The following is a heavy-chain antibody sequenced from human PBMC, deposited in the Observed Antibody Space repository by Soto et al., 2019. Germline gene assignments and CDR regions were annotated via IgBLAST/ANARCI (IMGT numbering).Heavy chain of an antibody. CDR3: ARDRGDFWSGRKGRMGCWFDP. CDR2: ISSSSSYT. D-gene: IGHD3-3*01. V-gene: IGHV3-11*06. CDR1: GFTFSDYY. J-gene: IGHJ5*02. Sequence: QVQLVESGGGLVKPGGSLRLSCAASGFTFSDYYMSWIRQAPGKGLEWVSYISSSSSYTNYADSVKGRFTISRDNAKNSLYLQMNSLRAEDTAVYYCARDRGDFWSGRKGRMGCWFDPWGQGTLVTVSS.